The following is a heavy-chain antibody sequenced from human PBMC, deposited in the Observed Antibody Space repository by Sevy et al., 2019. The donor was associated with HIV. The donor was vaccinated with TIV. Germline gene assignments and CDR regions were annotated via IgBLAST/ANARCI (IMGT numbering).Heavy chain of an antibody. CDR3: XTTYSSTP. CDR1: GFTFNKYA. V-gene: IGHV3-23*01. CDR2: IGGSGGNT. D-gene: IGHD6-13*01. J-gene: IGHJ5*02. Sequence: GGSLRLSCTVSGFTFNKYAMSWVRQAPGKGLEWVSVIGGSGGNTDYADSVKGRFTISRDNSKNTLYLQMNSLRAEDXXXXXCXTTYSSTPWGQGTLVTVSS.